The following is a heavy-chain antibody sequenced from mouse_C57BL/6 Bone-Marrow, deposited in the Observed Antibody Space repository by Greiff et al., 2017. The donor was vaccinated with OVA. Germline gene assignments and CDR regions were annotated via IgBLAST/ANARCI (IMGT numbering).Heavy chain of an antibody. Sequence: QVQLQQSGAELVRPGASVKLSCKASGYTFTDYYINWVKQRPGQGLEWIARIYPGSGNTYYNEKCKGKATLTAEKSSSTAYMQLSSLTSEDSAVYFCAGGSLAYWGQGTLVTVSA. J-gene: IGHJ3*01. V-gene: IGHV1-76*01. CDR3: AGGSLAY. CDR1: GYTFTDYY. CDR2: IYPGSGNT.